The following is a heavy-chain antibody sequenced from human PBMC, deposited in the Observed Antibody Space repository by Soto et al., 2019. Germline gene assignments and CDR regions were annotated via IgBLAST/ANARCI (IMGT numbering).Heavy chain of an antibody. D-gene: IGHD2-21*01. CDR1: GGSISSSSYY. CDR2: IYYSGST. Sequence: SETLSLTCTVSGGSISSSSYYWGWIRQPPGKGLEWIGSIYYSGSTYYNPSLKSRVTISVDTSKNQFSLKLSSVTAADTAVYYCARQAHRGITWTSLEVEYFDYWGQGTLVTVSS. V-gene: IGHV4-39*01. J-gene: IGHJ4*02. CDR3: ARQAHRGITWTSLEVEYFDY.